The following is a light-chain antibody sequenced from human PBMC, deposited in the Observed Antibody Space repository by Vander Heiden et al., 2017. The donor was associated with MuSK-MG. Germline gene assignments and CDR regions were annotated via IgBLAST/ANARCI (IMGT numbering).Light chain of an antibody. CDR2: SNN. CDR1: SSNIGNNT. J-gene: IGLJ3*02. CDR3: ATWDDSLNGWV. V-gene: IGLV1-44*01. Sequence: QSVLTQPPSASGTPGQTVTISCSGSSSNIGNNTVNWYQQLPGTAPKLLTYSNNQRPSGVPDRFSGSRSGTSASLAISGLQSEDEADYYCATWDDSLNGWVFGGGTKLTVL.